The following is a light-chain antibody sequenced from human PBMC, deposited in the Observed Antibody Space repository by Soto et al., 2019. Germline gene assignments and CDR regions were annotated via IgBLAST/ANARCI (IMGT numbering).Light chain of an antibody. V-gene: IGKV3-20*01. J-gene: IGKJ2*01. Sequence: EIVLTQSPGTLSLSPGERATLSCRVSQSVSSSYLAWYQQKPGQAPRLLIYGASSRATGIPDRFSGSGSGTDFTLTISRLEPEDFAVYYCQQYGSSPYTFGQGTKQQIK. CDR1: QSVSSSY. CDR3: QQYGSSPYT. CDR2: GAS.